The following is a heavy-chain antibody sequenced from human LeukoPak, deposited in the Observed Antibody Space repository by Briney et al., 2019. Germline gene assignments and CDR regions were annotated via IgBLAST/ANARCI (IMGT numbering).Heavy chain of an antibody. D-gene: IGHD5-18*01. J-gene: IGHJ4*02. CDR2: ISGSAHKI. Sequence: GGSLRLSCVVSGFTFSDYAMSWVRQAPEKGLDWVSVISGSAHKIRFADSVKGRFTISRDNSENTVYLQMNNLRAEDTALYYCAGRPTGYSSGYVYWGQGALVTVSS. V-gene: IGHV3-23*01. CDR3: AGRPTGYSSGYVY. CDR1: GFTFSDYA.